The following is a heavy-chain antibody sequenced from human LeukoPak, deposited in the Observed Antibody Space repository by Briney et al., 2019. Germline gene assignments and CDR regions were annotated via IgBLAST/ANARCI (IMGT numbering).Heavy chain of an antibody. CDR1: GGSFSGYY. Sequence: SETVSLTCAVYGGSFSGYYWSWIRQPPGKGLEWIGEINHSGSTNYNPPLKSRVTISVDTSKNQFSLKLSSVTAADTAVYYCARHRPLRKHFDYWGQGTLVTVSS. CDR3: ARHRPLRKHFDY. J-gene: IGHJ4*02. D-gene: IGHD4-17*01. CDR2: INHSGST. V-gene: IGHV4-34*01.